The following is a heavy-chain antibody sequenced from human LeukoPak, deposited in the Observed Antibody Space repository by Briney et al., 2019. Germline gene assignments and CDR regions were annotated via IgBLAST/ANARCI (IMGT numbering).Heavy chain of an antibody. CDR1: GFTFSSFA. J-gene: IGHJ4*02. CDR2: FDGNGPNT. D-gene: IGHD2-21*02. V-gene: IGHV3-23*01. Sequence: GGSLSLSCAASGFTFSSFAMTWVRQAPGKGLEWVSGFDGNGPNTYYADSVKGRWTISRDNSRNTLYLEMNSLRPEDTAIYYCAKPRTTAIGSPQSDYCRQGSLVTVSS. CDR3: AKPRTTAIGSPQSDY.